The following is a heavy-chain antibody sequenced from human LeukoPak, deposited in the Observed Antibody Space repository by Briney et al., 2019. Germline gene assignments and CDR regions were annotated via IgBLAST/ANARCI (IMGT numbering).Heavy chain of an antibody. J-gene: IGHJ4*02. CDR3: ARAPYYYDSSGSIKPFDY. V-gene: IGHV1-2*02. CDR1: GYTFTGYY. Sequence: ASVKVSCKASGYTFTGYYMHWVRQAPGQGLEWKGWINPNSGGTNYAQKFQGRVTMTRDTSISTAYMELSRLRSDDTAVYYCARAPYYYDSSGSIKPFDYWGQGTLVTVSS. D-gene: IGHD3-22*01. CDR2: INPNSGGT.